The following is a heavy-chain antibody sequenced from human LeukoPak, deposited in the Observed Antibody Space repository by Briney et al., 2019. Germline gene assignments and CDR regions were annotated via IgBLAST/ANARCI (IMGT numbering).Heavy chain of an antibody. V-gene: IGHV1-3*01. J-gene: IGHJ4*02. Sequence: ASVKVSCKTSGYTFTNYAIHWVRQAPGQSLEWLGWINPGNADTKYSQNFQHRVTFTRDTSATTAFMELSSLRSEDTAVYYCARVPYRARPTYGDYFDYWGQGTLVTVSS. D-gene: IGHD4/OR15-4a*01. CDR2: INPGNADT. CDR3: ARVPYRARPTYGDYFDY. CDR1: GYTFTNYA.